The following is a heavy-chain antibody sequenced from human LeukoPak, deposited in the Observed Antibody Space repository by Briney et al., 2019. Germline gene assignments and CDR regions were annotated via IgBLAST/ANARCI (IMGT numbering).Heavy chain of an antibody. CDR3: ARDREDYYDSSGYYYGNY. V-gene: IGHV4-38-2*02. CDR2: IYHSGST. CDR1: GYSISSGYY. D-gene: IGHD3-22*01. Sequence: SETLSLTCTVSGYSISSGYYWGWIRQPPGKGLEWIGSIYHSGSTYYNPSLKSRVTISVDTSKNQFSLKLSSVTAADAAVYYCARDREDYYDSSGYYYGNYWGQGTLVTVS. J-gene: IGHJ4*02.